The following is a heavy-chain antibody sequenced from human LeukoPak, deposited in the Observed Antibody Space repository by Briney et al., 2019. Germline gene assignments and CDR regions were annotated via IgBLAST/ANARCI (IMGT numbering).Heavy chain of an antibody. V-gene: IGHV4-59*01. Sequence: SETLSLTCTVSGGSISSYYWSWIRQPPGKGLEWIGYIYYSGSTNYNPSLKSRVTISVDTSKNQFSLKLSSVTAADTAVYYCARDRVGTVVGFDYWGQGTLVTVSS. CDR2: IYYSGST. CDR3: ARDRVGTVVGFDY. J-gene: IGHJ4*02. CDR1: GGSISSYY. D-gene: IGHD2-21*01.